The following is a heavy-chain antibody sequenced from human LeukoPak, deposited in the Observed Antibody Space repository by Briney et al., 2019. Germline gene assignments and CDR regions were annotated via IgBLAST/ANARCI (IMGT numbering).Heavy chain of an antibody. D-gene: IGHD3-16*02. J-gene: IGHJ3*02. CDR1: GFTFSSYA. CDR3: AKSVMITFGGVIGAFGI. CDR2: ISGSGGST. Sequence: GGSLRLSCAASGFTFSSYAMSWVRQAPGKGLEWVSAISGSGGSTYYADSVKGRFTISRDNSKNTLYLQMNSLRAEDTAVYYCAKSVMITFGGVIGAFGIWGQGTMVTVSS. V-gene: IGHV3-23*01.